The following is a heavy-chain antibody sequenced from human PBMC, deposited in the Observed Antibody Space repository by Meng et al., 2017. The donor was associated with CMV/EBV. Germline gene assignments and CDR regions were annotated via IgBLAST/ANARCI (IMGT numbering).Heavy chain of an antibody. V-gene: IGHV4-39*07. Sequence: SETLSLTCTVSGGSISSSRYYWGWIRQPPGKGLEWIGSIYYSGSTYYNPSLKSRVTISVDTSKNQFSLKLSSVTAADTAVYYCARAVSALGYCSSTSCYPPPNSNWFDPWGQGTLVTVSS. CDR1: GGSISSSRYY. J-gene: IGHJ5*02. CDR2: IYYSGST. CDR3: ARAVSALGYCSSTSCYPPPNSNWFDP. D-gene: IGHD2-2*01.